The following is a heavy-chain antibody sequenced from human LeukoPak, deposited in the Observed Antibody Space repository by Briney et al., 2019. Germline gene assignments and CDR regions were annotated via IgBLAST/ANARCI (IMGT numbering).Heavy chain of an antibody. CDR1: GFTFSSYG. D-gene: IGHD3-22*01. Sequence: GGSLRLFCAASGFTFSSYGLHWVRQAPGKGVEWGAVISYDGSNKYYADSVKGRFTISRDNSKNTLYLQMNSLRAEDTAVYYCVKGGYYYDSSGYYDYWGQGTLVTVSS. J-gene: IGHJ4*02. CDR3: VKGGYYYDSSGYYDY. V-gene: IGHV3-30-3*01. CDR2: ISYDGSNK.